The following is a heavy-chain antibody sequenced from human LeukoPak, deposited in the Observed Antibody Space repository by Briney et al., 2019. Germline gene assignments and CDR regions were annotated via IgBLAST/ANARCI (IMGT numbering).Heavy chain of an antibody. J-gene: IGHJ6*04. CDR2: ISYDGSNE. V-gene: IGHV3-30*04. CDR1: GFTFSSYV. D-gene: IGHD3-10*02. Sequence: GGSLRLSCAASGFTFSSYVMHWVRQAPGKGLEWVAIISYDGSNEYYADSVKGRFTISRDNSKNTLYLQMNSLRAEDTAVYYCAELGIIMIGGVWGKGTTVTISS. CDR3: AELGIIMIGGV.